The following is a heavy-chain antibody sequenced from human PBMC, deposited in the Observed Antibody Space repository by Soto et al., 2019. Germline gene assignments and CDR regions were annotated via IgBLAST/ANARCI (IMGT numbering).Heavy chain of an antibody. CDR1: GFIFSIYD. V-gene: IGHV3-30*03. CDR3: AALEYSSSSGFDY. Sequence: VVSLRISCAASGFIFSIYDMHWVRQAPGKGLEWVAVISYDGSYKYFTDSVKGRFTVSRDNSKNTLDLEMNSLRPEDTAVYFCAALEYSSSSGFDYWGQGSLVTVSS. J-gene: IGHJ4*02. CDR2: ISYDGSYK. D-gene: IGHD6-6*01.